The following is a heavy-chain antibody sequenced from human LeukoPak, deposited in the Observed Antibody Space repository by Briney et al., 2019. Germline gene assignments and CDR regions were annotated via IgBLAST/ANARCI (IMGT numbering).Heavy chain of an antibody. CDR3: ARLATYYYDSSGYYPLTGYFDY. D-gene: IGHD3-22*01. V-gene: IGHV1-2*02. Sequence: GASVKVSCKASGYTFTGNYMHWVRQAPGQGLEWMGWISPNSGGTNYAQKFQGRVTMTRDTSISTAYMELSRLRSDDTAVYYCARLATYYYDSSGYYPLTGYFDYWGQGTLVTVSS. CDR1: GYTFTGNY. CDR2: ISPNSGGT. J-gene: IGHJ4*02.